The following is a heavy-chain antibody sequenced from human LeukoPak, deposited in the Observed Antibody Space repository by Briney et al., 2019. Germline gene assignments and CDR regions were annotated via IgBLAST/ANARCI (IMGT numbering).Heavy chain of an antibody. D-gene: IGHD3-22*01. CDR2: IKGDGSET. CDR1: GFTFSDYW. J-gene: IGHJ5*02. V-gene: IGHV3-74*01. CDR3: VRGQIGVSVVVH. Sequence: QPGGSLRLSCAASGFTFSDYWMHWVRQVPGKGLVWVSRIKGDGSETNYADSVKGRFTISRDNAKNTLFLQMISLRGEDTAVYYCVRGQIGVSVVVHCGQGTLVTVSS.